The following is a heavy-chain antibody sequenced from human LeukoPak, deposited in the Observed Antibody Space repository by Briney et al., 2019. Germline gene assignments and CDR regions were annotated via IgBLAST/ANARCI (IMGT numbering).Heavy chain of an antibody. Sequence: GASVKVSCKPSGYTFTGYYMHWVRQAPGPGLEWVGWINPNSGGTNYAQKFQGRVTMTRDTSISTAYMELSRLRSDDTAVYYCARDPLQWLVQYYFDYWGQGTLVTVSS. CDR3: ARDPLQWLVQYYFDY. CDR1: GYTFTGYY. CDR2: INPNSGGT. J-gene: IGHJ4*02. V-gene: IGHV1-2*02. D-gene: IGHD6-19*01.